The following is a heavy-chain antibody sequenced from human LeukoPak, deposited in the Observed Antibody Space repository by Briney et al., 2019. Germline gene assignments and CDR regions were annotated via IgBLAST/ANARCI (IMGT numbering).Heavy chain of an antibody. V-gene: IGHV4-59*01. J-gene: IGHJ3*01. CDR1: GDSISYYY. D-gene: IGHD1-26*01. CDR2: IYHSENT. Sequence: SETLSLTCTASGDSISYYYRSWIRQPPGKGLEWIGSIYHSENTNYNPSLESRVTISVDTSKNQFSLVFRSVPPADTAVYYCARDPPRGGGRSFDVWGQGTLVTVSS. CDR3: ARDPPRGGGRSFDV.